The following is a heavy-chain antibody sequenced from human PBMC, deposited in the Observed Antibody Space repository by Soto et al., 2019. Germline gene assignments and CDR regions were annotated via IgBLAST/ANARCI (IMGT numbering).Heavy chain of an antibody. CDR2: IYYSGST. D-gene: IGHD6-19*01. CDR3: ARGEGAGYSSGWFDY. Sequence: SETLSLTCFVSGGSISSYYWSWIRQPPGKGLEWIGYIYYSGSTNYNPSLKSRVTISVDTSKNQFSLKLSSVTAADTAVYYCARGEGAGYSSGWFDYWGKGTLVTVSS. V-gene: IGHV4-59*01. CDR1: GGSISSYY. J-gene: IGHJ4*02.